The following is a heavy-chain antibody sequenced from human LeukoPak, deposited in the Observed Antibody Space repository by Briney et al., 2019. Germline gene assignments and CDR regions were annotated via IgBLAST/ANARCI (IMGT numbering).Heavy chain of an antibody. CDR2: IYYSGST. D-gene: IGHD5-18*01. CDR3: ARVRYSYGPYYFDY. CDR1: GGSISSYY. J-gene: IGHJ4*02. Sequence: SETLSLTCTVYGGSISSYYWSWIRQPPGKGLEWIGYIYYSGSTNYNPSLKSRVTISVDTSKNQFSLKLSSVTAADTAVYYCARVRYSYGPYYFDYWGQGTLVTVSS. V-gene: IGHV4-59*01.